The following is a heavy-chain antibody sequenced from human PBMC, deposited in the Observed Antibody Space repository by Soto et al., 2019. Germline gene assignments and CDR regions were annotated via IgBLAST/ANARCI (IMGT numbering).Heavy chain of an antibody. D-gene: IGHD3-10*01. CDR1: GFTFSNAW. V-gene: IGHV3-15*07. Sequence: GGSLRLSCAASGFTFSNAWMNWVRQAPGKGLEWVGRIKSKTDGGTTDYAAPVKGRFTISRDDSKNTLYLQMNSLKTEDTAVYYCTTLNIGITMVRGVIIIAIDRLDYWGQGTLVTVSS. CDR3: TTLNIGITMVRGVIIIAIDRLDY. J-gene: IGHJ4*02. CDR2: IKSKTDGGTT.